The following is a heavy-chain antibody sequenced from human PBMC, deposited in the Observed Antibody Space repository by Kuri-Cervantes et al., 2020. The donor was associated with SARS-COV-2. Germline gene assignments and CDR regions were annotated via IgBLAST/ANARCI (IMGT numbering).Heavy chain of an antibody. CDR3: ARGSSSHRPFDY. V-gene: IGHV4-39*01. CDR2: IYYSGST. Sequence: GSLRLSCTVSGGPISSSSYYWGWIRQPPGKGLEWIGSIYYSGSTYYNPSLKSRVTISVDTSKNQFSLKLSSVTAADTAVYYCARGSSSHRPFDYWGQGTLVTVSS. D-gene: IGHD6-6*01. CDR1: GGPISSSSYY. J-gene: IGHJ4*02.